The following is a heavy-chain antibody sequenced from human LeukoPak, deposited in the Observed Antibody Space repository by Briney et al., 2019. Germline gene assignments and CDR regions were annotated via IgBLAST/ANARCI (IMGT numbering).Heavy chain of an antibody. CDR3: AKHSSGWYDPFDY. CDR1: GFTFSSYA. D-gene: IGHD6-19*01. J-gene: IGHJ4*02. V-gene: IGHV3-23*01. Sequence: TGGSLRLSCAASGFTFSSYAMSWVRQAPGKGLEWVSAISGSGGSTYYADSVKGRFTISRDNSKNTLYLQMNSLRAEDTAVYYCAKHSSGWYDPFDYWGQGTLVTVSS. CDR2: ISGSGGST.